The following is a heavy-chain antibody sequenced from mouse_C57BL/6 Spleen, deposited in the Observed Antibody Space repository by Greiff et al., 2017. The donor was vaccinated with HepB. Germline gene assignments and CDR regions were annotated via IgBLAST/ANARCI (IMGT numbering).Heavy chain of an antibody. V-gene: IGHV1-50*01. Sequence: QVQLQQPGAELVKPGASVKLSCKASGYTFTSYWMRWVKQRPGQGLEWIGEIDPSDSYTNYNQKFKGKATLTVDTSSSTAYMQLSSLTSEDSAVYYCARRWLPEAMDYWGQGTSVTVSS. D-gene: IGHD2-3*01. CDR3: ARRWLPEAMDY. CDR2: IDPSDSYT. CDR1: GYTFTSYW. J-gene: IGHJ4*01.